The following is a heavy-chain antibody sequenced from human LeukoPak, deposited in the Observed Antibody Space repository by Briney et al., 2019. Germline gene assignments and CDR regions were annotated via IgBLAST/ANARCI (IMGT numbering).Heavy chain of an antibody. CDR2: ISSSGSTI. J-gene: IGHJ6*04. Sequence: PGGSLRLSCAASGFTFSHSAMSWVRQAPGKGLEWVSYISSSGSTIYYADSVKGRFTISRDNAKNSLYLQMNSLRAEDTAVYYCAELGITMIGGVWGKGTTVTTSS. CDR1: GFTFSHSA. D-gene: IGHD3-10*02. CDR3: AELGITMIGGV. V-gene: IGHV3-48*03.